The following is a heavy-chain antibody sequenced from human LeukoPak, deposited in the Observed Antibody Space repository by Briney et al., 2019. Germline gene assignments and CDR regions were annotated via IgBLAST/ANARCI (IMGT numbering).Heavy chain of an antibody. D-gene: IGHD2-15*01. CDR1: GYRFSSYW. CDR2: IYPGDSDT. V-gene: IGHV5-51*01. Sequence: GESLKISCKGSGYRFSSYWIGWVRQMPGKGLEWMGIIYPGDSDTRCSPSFQGQVTISADKSISTAYLQWSSLKASDTAMYYCVRALGYCSSGSCYYYDYWGQGTLVTVSS. CDR3: VRALGYCSSGSCYYYDY. J-gene: IGHJ4*02.